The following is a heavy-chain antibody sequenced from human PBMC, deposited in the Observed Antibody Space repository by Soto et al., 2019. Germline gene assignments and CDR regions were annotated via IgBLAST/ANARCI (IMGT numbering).Heavy chain of an antibody. Sequence: GGSLRLSCAASGFTFSSYAMHWVRQAPGKGLEWVAVISYDGSNKYYADSVKGRFTISRDNSKNTLYLQMSSLRAEDTAVYYCARGGYCGGDCADVWGQGTTVTVSS. CDR3: ARGGYCGGDCADV. V-gene: IGHV3-30-3*01. CDR2: ISYDGSNK. CDR1: GFTFSSYA. D-gene: IGHD2-21*02. J-gene: IGHJ6*02.